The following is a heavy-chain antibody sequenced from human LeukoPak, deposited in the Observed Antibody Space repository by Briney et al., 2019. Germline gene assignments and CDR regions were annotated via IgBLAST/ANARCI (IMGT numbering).Heavy chain of an antibody. CDR1: GYTFINYD. J-gene: IGHJ3*01. Sequence: ASVKVSCKASGYTFINYDINWIRQAAGQGPEWMGWMHPSSGDTGNAEKFHGRVTMTRDTSTSTAYMELGSLRSDDTAVYYCTRRVRGVVIFSRAQGSFDLWGQGTLVTVSS. CDR3: TRRVRGVVIFSRAQGSFDL. V-gene: IGHV1-8*02. CDR2: MHPSSGDT. D-gene: IGHD3-10*01.